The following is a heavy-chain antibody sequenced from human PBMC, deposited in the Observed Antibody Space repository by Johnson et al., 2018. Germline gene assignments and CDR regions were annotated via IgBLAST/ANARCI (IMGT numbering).Heavy chain of an antibody. CDR3: GRELAVAATGGYYYYYYMDV. V-gene: IGHV4-34*01. Sequence: QVQLQQWGAGLLKXSETLPLXCAVDGGSFSGYYWSWIRQTPGKGLEWIGEINPSGSTNSNTSLKSRVTLSVDTSKNQSSLKLSSGTAADTAVYYCGRELAVAATGGYYYYYYMDVWGKGTTVTVSS. D-gene: IGHD6-19*01. J-gene: IGHJ6*03. CDR1: GGSFSGYY. CDR2: INPSGST.